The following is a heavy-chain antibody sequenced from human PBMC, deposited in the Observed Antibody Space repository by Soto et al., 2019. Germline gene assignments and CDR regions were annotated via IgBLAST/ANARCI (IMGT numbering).Heavy chain of an antibody. CDR2: IYYSGGT. V-gene: IGHV4-39*01. CDR3: ARHALEMIVVVITGAFDI. Sequence: TDTQSITSSIVCGSIRSRIYYWALIRKPPGKVLEWIGSIYYSGGTYYNPALKSRVTISVETSKNQFSLKMSSVTAADTDVYYCARHALEMIVVVITGAFDIWGQGTMVS. CDR1: CGSIRSRIYY. D-gene: IGHD3-22*01. J-gene: IGHJ3*02.